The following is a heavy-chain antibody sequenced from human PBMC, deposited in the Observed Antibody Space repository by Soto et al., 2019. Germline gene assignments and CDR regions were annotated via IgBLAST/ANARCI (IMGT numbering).Heavy chain of an antibody. CDR3: ARESEDLTSNFDY. CDR1: GGSISSYS. J-gene: IGHJ4*02. CDR2: IYYSGST. Sequence: PSETLSLTCTVSGGSISSYSWSWIRQPPGKGLEWIGNIYYSGSTNYNPSLKSRVTISVDTSKNQFSLKLSSVTAEDTAVYYCARESEDLTSNFDYWGQGTLVTVSS. V-gene: IGHV4-59*12.